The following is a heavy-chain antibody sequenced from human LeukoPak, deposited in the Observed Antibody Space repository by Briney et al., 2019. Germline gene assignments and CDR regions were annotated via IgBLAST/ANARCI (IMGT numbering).Heavy chain of an antibody. D-gene: IGHD4-17*01. CDR2: ISAYNGNT. V-gene: IGHV1-18*01. CDR3: ARDRDYGDYNTQDLFVY. J-gene: IGHJ4*02. Sequence: AAVKVSCKASGYTFTNYGISWVRQAPGQGLEWMGWISAYNGNTNYAQKFQGRVTMTTDTSTSTAYMELRSLRSDDTAVYYCARDRDYGDYNTQDLFVYWGQGTLVTVSS. CDR1: GYTFTNYG.